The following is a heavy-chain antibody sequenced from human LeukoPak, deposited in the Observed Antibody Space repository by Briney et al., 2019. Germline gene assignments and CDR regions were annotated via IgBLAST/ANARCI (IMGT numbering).Heavy chain of an antibody. CDR1: GLSVGDNS. CDR3: ARGPNRWWVVSRNWGMDV. V-gene: IGHV3-43*01. CDR2: ISWDESTT. D-gene: IGHD2-15*01. Sequence: GGSLRLSCAASGLSVGDNSMHWVRQAPGKGLEWVSLISWDESTTYYSDSVKGRFTVSRDSSKNSLHLQMNSLRTEDTALYYCARGPNRWWVVSRNWGMDVWGQGTTVTVSS. J-gene: IGHJ6*02.